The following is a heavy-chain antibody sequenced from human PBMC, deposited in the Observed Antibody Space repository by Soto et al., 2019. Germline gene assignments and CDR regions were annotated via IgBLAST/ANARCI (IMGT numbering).Heavy chain of an antibody. CDR2: IYYSGST. CDR1: GGSISSYY. D-gene: IGHD5-18*01. J-gene: IGHJ3*02. Sequence: SETLSLTCTVSGGSISSYYWSWIRQPPGKGLEWIGYIYYSGSTNYNPSLKSRVTISVDTSKNQFSLKLSSVTAADTAVYYCARHRTDTAMVNGAFDIWGQGTMVTVSS. CDR3: ARHRTDTAMVNGAFDI. V-gene: IGHV4-59*08.